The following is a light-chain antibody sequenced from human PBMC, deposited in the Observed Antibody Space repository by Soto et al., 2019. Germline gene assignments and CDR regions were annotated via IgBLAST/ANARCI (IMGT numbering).Light chain of an antibody. Sequence: EVVLTQSPATLSLSPGETATLSCRASQNVDYNLAWFQQKPGQPPPLLIYVASQRAAGIPARFVGSGAGTHFPLTIISLQTDDFAVYYCQERGRWPRGSFGGGTRVEMK. CDR3: QERGRWPRGS. CDR1: QNVDYN. V-gene: IGKV3-11*01. J-gene: IGKJ4*01. CDR2: VAS.